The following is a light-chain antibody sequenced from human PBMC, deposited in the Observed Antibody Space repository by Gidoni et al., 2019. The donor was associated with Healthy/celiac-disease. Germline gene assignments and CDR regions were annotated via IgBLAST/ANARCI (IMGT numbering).Light chain of an antibody. CDR3: QQRSNWPPET. J-gene: IGKJ1*01. Sequence: EIVLTQSPATLSLSPGERATLSCRASQSVSSYLAWYQQKPGQAPRLLIYDASNRATGIPARFSGSGSGTDFTLTISSLEPEDFAVYYCQQRSNWPPETFVQGTKVEIK. CDR2: DAS. V-gene: IGKV3-11*01. CDR1: QSVSSY.